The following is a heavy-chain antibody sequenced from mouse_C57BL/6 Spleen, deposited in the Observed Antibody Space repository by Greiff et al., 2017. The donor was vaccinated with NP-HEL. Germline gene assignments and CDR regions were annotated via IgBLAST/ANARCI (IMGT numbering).Heavy chain of an antibody. Sequence: EVKLVESGGDLVKPGGSLKLSCAASGFTFSSYGMSWVRQTPDKRLEWVATISSGGSYTYYPDSVKGRFTISRDNAKNTLYLQMSSLKSEDTAMYYCARLSTSYYAMDYWGQGTSVTVSS. D-gene: IGHD5-1*01. CDR2: ISSGGSYT. CDR3: ARLSTSYYAMDY. J-gene: IGHJ4*01. CDR1: GFTFSSYG. V-gene: IGHV5-6*01.